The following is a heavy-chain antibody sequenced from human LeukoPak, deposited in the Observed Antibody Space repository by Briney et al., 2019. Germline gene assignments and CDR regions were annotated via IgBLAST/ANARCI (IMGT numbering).Heavy chain of an antibody. CDR2: ISSTSGTI. Sequence: GGSLRLSCTDSGFTFTSYGMNWVRQAPGKGLEWVSYISSTSGTIQYGDSVNGRFTISRDNAKNSLYLQIDGLRAEDTAVYYCARVSFTCAWSFDYWGPGTLVTVSS. CDR3: ARVSFTCAWSFDY. J-gene: IGHJ4*02. V-gene: IGHV3-48*04. CDR1: GFTFTSYG. D-gene: IGHD6-19*01.